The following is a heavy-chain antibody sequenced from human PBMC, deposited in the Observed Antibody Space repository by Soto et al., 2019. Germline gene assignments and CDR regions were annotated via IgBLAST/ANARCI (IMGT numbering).Heavy chain of an antibody. D-gene: IGHD6-13*01. CDR2: IYPSDSDT. CDR1: GYSFTSYW. Sequence: PGESLKISCKGSGYSFTSYWIGWVRQMPGKGLEWMGIIYPSDSDTRYSPSFQGQVTISADKSISTAYLQWSSLKASDTAMYYCARLGYSYGLSSSWYADYWGKGILVTVSS. CDR3: ARLGYSYGLSSSWYADY. V-gene: IGHV5-51*01. J-gene: IGHJ4*02.